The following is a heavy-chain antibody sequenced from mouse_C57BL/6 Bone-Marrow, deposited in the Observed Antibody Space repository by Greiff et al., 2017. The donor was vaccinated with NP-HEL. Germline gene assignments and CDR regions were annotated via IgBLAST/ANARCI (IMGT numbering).Heavy chain of an antibody. D-gene: IGHD1-1*01. Sequence: QVQLQQSGAELVKPGASVKMSCKASGYTFTSYWITWVKQRPGQGLEWIGDIYPGSGSTNYNEKFKSKATLTVDTSSSTAYMQLSSLTSEDSAVYYCASLYYYGSSQYYYAMDYWGQGTSVTVSS. CDR3: ASLYYYGSSQYYYAMDY. V-gene: IGHV1-55*01. CDR2: IYPGSGST. CDR1: GYTFTSYW. J-gene: IGHJ4*01.